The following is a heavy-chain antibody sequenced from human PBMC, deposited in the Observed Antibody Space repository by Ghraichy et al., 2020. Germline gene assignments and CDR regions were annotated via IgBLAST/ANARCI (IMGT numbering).Heavy chain of an antibody. CDR1: GFTLSSYW. Sequence: GGSLRLTCIASGFTLSSYWMHWVRQVPGKGPVWVSRVNADGTTTNYADSVKGRFTISRDNAKNTLYLQMNDLRAETTAMYSCVRARYIFSSGKFDSWGQETLVTVSS. CDR3: VRARYIFSSGKFDS. CDR2: VNADGTTT. V-gene: IGHV3-74*01. D-gene: IGHD3-9*01. J-gene: IGHJ4*02.